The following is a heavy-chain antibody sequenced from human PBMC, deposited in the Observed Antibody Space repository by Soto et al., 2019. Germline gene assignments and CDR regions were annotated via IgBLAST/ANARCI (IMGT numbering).Heavy chain of an antibody. Sequence: GGSLRLSCAASGFTFSTYSVNWVRQAPGKGLEWISYISDNSSVIYYADAVKGRFTISRDNAKNSLYLQMNSLRDEDTAVYYCARDRDAYCSKGICSGPYFDYWGQGTLVTVSS. J-gene: IGHJ4*02. CDR1: GFTFSTYS. CDR2: ISDNSSVI. V-gene: IGHV3-48*02. D-gene: IGHD2-8*01. CDR3: ARDRDAYCSKGICSGPYFDY.